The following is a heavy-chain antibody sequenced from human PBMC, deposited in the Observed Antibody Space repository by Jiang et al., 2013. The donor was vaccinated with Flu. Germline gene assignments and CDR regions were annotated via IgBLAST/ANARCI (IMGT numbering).Heavy chain of an antibody. CDR2: ISAYNGNT. D-gene: IGHD6-6*01. V-gene: IGHV1-18*01. Sequence: KVSCKASGYTFTSYGISWVRQAPGQGLEWMGWISAYNGNTNYAQKLQGRVTMTTDTSTSTAYMELRSLRSDDTAVYYCARVRAARLGGYFDYWGQGTLVTVSS. J-gene: IGHJ4*02. CDR1: GYTFTSYG. CDR3: ARVRAARLGGYFDY.